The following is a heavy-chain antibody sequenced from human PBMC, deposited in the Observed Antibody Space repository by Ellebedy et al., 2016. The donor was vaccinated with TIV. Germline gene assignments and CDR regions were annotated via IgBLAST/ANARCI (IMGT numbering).Heavy chain of an antibody. CDR3: ASGLYDYYFDY. V-gene: IGHV1-69*04. CDR2: IIPILGIA. Sequence: SVKVSXXASGGTFSSYAISWVRQAPGQGLEWMGRIIPILGIANYAQKFQGRVTITADESTSTAYMELSSLRSEDTAVYYCASGLYDYYFDYWGQGTLVTVSS. J-gene: IGHJ4*02. CDR1: GGTFSSYA. D-gene: IGHD5/OR15-5a*01.